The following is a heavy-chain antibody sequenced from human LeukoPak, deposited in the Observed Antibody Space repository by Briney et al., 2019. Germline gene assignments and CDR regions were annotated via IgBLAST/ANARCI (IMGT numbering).Heavy chain of an antibody. CDR1: GFTFSNYA. V-gene: IGHV3-23*01. D-gene: IGHD6-6*01. J-gene: IGHJ4*02. CDR2: ISGGGGNI. Sequence: PGGSLRLSCAASGFTFSNYAMSWVRQAPGKGLEWVSLISGGGGNIYYADSVKGRFTISRDSSKSTVFLQMNSLRAEDTAVYYCAKMYSTSKLIDLWGQGTLVTVSS. CDR3: AKMYSTSKLIDL.